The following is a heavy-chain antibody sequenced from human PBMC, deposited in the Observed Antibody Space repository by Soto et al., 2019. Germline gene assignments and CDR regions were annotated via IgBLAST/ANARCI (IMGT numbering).Heavy chain of an antibody. Sequence: PGGSLRLSCAASGFTFGSYWMTWVRQAPGKGLEWVANIRQDGSEEYYVDSVRGRFTISRDNAKNSLYLHMNSLRAEDTAVYYCARGGYSSGWGHEYWGLGTLVTVSS. CDR1: GFTFGSYW. CDR3: ARGGYSSGWGHEY. V-gene: IGHV3-7*03. D-gene: IGHD6-19*01. CDR2: IRQDGSEE. J-gene: IGHJ4*02.